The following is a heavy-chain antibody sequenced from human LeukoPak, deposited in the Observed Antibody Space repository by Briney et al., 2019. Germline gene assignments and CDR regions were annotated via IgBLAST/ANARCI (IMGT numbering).Heavy chain of an antibody. J-gene: IGHJ6*02. V-gene: IGHV4-30-2*01. CDR2: IYHSGST. Sequence: SETLSLTCAVSGGSISSGGYSWSWIRQPPGKGLEWIGYIYHSGSTYYNPSLKSRVTISVDRSKNQFSLKLSSGTAADTAVYYCARGRGSGSYFYYYYGMDVWGQGTTVTVSS. CDR3: ARGRGSGSYFYYYYGMDV. CDR1: GGSISSGGYS. D-gene: IGHD3-10*01.